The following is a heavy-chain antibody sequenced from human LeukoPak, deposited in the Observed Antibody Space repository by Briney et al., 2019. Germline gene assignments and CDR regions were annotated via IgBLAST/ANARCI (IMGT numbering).Heavy chain of an antibody. CDR1: GLTFSSYS. CDR3: ARDDGDCSSTSCYVNYYYYGMDV. CDR2: ISSSSSYI. V-gene: IGHV3-21*01. Sequence: GGSLRLSCAASGLTFSSYSMNWVRQAPGKGLEWVSSISSSSSYIYYADSVKGRFTISRDNAKNSLYLQMNSLRAEDTAVYYCARDDGDCSSTSCYVNYYYYGMDVWGQGTTVTVSS. D-gene: IGHD2-2*01. J-gene: IGHJ6*02.